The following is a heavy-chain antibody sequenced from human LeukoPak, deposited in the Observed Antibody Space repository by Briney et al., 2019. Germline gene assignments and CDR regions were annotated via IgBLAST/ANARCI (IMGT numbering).Heavy chain of an antibody. Sequence: ASVKVSCKASGYTFTSCYMHWVRQAPGQGLEWMGIINPSGGSTSYAQKFQGRVTMTRDTSISTAYMELSRLRSDDTAVYYCARVSEGGEFDYWGQGTLVTVSS. J-gene: IGHJ4*02. V-gene: IGHV1-46*01. D-gene: IGHD3-10*01. CDR2: INPSGGST. CDR3: ARVSEGGEFDY. CDR1: GYTFTSCY.